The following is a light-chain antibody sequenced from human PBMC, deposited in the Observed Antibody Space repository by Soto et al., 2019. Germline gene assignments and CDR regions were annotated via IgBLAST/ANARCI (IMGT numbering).Light chain of an antibody. J-gene: IGLJ3*02. Sequence: SYELTQPPSVSVAPGKTARITCGGNNIGSKSVHWYQQKPGQAPVLVIYYDSDRPSGIPERFSCSNSGNTATLTISRVEAGDESDYYCQVWDSSSDLGVFGGGTKLTVL. V-gene: IGLV3-21*04. CDR1: NIGSKS. CDR3: QVWDSSSDLGV. CDR2: YDS.